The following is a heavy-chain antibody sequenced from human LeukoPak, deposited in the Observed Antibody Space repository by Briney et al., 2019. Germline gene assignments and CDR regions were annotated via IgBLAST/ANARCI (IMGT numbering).Heavy chain of an antibody. V-gene: IGHV4-34*01. CDR2: INHSGST. CDR3: ARVRGGYSYGDNWFDP. J-gene: IGHJ5*02. CDR1: GGSFSGYY. D-gene: IGHD5-18*01. Sequence: SETLSLTCAVYGGSFSGYYWSWIRQPPGKGLEWIGEINHSGSTDYNPSLKSRVTISVDTSKNQFSLKLSSVTAADTAVYHCARVRGGYSYGDNWFDPWGQGTLVTVSS.